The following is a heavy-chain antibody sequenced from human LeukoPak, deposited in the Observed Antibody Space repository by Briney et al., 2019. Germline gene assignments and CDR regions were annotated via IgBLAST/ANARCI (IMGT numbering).Heavy chain of an antibody. J-gene: IGHJ4*02. CDR2: ISAYNGNT. D-gene: IGHD3-22*01. CDR1: GYTFTSYG. Sequence: GASVKVSCKASGYTFTSYGISWVRQAPGQGFEWMGWISAYNGNTNYAQKLQGRVTMTTDTSTSTAYMELRSLRSDDTAVYYCARDSSGYLPYYFDYWGQGTLVTVSS. CDR3: ARDSSGYLPYYFDY. V-gene: IGHV1-18*01.